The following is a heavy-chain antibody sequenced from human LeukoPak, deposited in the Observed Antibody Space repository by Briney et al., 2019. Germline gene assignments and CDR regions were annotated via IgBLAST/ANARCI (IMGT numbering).Heavy chain of an antibody. CDR2: ISYDGSNK. J-gene: IGHJ3*02. V-gene: IGHV3-30-3*01. Sequence: GRSLRLSCAASGFTFSSYAMHWVRQAPGKGLEWVAVISYDGSNKYYADSGKGRFTISRDNSKNTLYLQMNSLRAEDTAVYYCARDLDAFDIWGQGTMVTVSS. CDR3: ARDLDAFDI. CDR1: GFTFSSYA.